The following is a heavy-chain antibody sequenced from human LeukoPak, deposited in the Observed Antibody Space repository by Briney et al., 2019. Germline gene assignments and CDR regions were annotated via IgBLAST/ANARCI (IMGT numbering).Heavy chain of an antibody. V-gene: IGHV1-24*01. J-gene: IGHJ4*02. Sequence: ASVKVSCKISGYTLTEFTIHWVRQTPRYGLEWMVGFDPEDGETMFAQKFQGRVTMTRDTSTSTVYMELSSLRSEDTAVYYCARYSSSWHRHFDYWGQGTLVTVSS. CDR3: ARYSSSWHRHFDY. D-gene: IGHD6-13*01. CDR1: GYTLTEFT. CDR2: FDPEDGET.